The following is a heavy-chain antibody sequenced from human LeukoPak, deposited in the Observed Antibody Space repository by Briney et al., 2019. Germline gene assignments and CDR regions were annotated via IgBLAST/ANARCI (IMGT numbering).Heavy chain of an antibody. V-gene: IGHV4-31*03. J-gene: IGHJ4*01. CDR1: GGSISSGGYY. CDR2: IYYSGST. Sequence: SQTLSLTCTVSGGSISSGGYYWSWIRQHPGKGLEWIGYIYYSGSTYYNLSLKSRVTISVDTSKNQFSLKLSSVTAADTAVYYCARASHGYSSSSHLGYWGHGTLVTVSS. CDR3: ARASHGYSSSSHLGY. D-gene: IGHD6-6*01.